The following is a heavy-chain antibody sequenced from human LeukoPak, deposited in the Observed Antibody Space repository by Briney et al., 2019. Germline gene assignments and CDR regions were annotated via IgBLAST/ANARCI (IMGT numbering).Heavy chain of an antibody. V-gene: IGHV1-69*05. CDR1: GGTFSSYA. Sequence: GASVKVSCKASGGTFSSYAISWVRQAPGQGLEWMGGIIPIFGTANYAQKFQGRVTITTDESTSTAYMELSSLRSEDTAVYYCARDRVDLHYYYYGMDVWGQGTTVTVSS. J-gene: IGHJ6*02. CDR2: IIPIFGTA. D-gene: IGHD5-12*01. CDR3: ARDRVDLHYYYYGMDV.